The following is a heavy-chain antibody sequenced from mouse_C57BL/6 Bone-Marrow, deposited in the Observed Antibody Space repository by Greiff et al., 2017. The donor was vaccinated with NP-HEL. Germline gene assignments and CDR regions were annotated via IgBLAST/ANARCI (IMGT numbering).Heavy chain of an antibody. CDR3: ARSSDAMDY. CDR1: GYTFTDYY. CDR2: IYPGSGNT. J-gene: IGHJ4*01. Sequence: VMLVESGAELVRPGASVKLSCKASGYTFTDYYINWVKQRPGQGLEWIARIYPGSGNTYYNEKFKGKATLTAEKSSSTAYMQLSSLTSEDSAVYFCARSSDAMDYWGQGTSVTVSS. V-gene: IGHV1-76*01.